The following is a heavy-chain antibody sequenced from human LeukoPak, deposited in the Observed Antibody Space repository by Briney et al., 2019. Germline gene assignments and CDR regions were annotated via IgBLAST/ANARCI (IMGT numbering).Heavy chain of an antibody. CDR1: GGYVSNYY. CDR2: IYYTET. D-gene: IGHD6-19*01. Sequence: SETLSLTCTVSGGYVSNYYWSWIRQSPGKGLEWIGYIYYTETSYNPSLKSRVTISVDTSKNQFSLKLSSVTAADTAVYYCARRQWLVLDWGQGTLVTISS. CDR3: ARRQWLVLD. V-gene: IGHV4-59*02. J-gene: IGHJ4*02.